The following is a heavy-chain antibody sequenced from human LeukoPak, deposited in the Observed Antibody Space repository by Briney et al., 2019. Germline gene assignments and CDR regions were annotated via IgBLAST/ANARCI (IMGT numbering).Heavy chain of an antibody. CDR2: MNPNGGGT. V-gene: IGHV1-2*02. Sequence: ASVKVSCKASGYTFTGYYMHWVRQAPGQGLEWLGWMNPNGGGTHYAQNFQGRVTMTRDTSISTAYMELSSLRSDDTAVYFCARYIAAAGNWFDPWGQGTLVTVSS. CDR1: GYTFTGYY. CDR3: ARYIAAAGNWFDP. D-gene: IGHD6-13*01. J-gene: IGHJ5*02.